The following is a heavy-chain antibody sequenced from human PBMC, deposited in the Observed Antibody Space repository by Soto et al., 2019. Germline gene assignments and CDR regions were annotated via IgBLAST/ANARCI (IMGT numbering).Heavy chain of an antibody. CDR2: IWYDGSNK. J-gene: IGHJ4*02. Sequence: QVQLVESGGGVVQPGRSLRLSCAASGFTFSSYGMHWVRQAPGKGLEWVAVIWYDGSNKDYADSVKGRFTISRDNSKNTLYLQMNSLRAEDTAVYYCAKDDLGGSSYWGQGTLVTVSS. CDR1: GFTFSSYG. V-gene: IGHV3-33*06. D-gene: IGHD1-26*01. CDR3: AKDDLGGSSY.